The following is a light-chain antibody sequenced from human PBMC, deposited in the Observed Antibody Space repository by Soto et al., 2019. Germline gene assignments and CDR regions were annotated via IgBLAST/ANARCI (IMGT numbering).Light chain of an antibody. CDR2: AAS. V-gene: IGKV3-15*01. J-gene: IGKJ1*01. CDR3: QEYNDWPRGT. Sequence: EFVMTQSPAALSVSPGERASLSFGASQSVNTNLAWYQQRPGQAPRVLIYAASTRATGIADRFSGSGSGTDFTLTISSLQPEDIGLYYCQEYNDWPRGTFGQGTKV. CDR1: QSVNTN.